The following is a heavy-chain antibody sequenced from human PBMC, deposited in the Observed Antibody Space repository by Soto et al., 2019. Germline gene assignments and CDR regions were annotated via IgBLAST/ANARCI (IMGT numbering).Heavy chain of an antibody. Sequence: ETLSLTCSVSGVSLTSYYWSWIRQTPGKTLEWIGCIFYNRTTNYNPSLKSRVTISLDMSKNQFSLKLKSVSAEDTALYYCARGKGTHRYWGPGTLVTVSS. CDR2: IFYNRTT. J-gene: IGHJ4*02. CDR1: GVSLTSYY. V-gene: IGHV4-59*01. CDR3: ARGKGTHRY. D-gene: IGHD3-10*01.